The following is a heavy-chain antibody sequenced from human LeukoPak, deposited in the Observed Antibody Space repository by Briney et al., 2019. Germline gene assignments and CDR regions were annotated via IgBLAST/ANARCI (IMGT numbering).Heavy chain of an antibody. Sequence: GGSLRLSCEASGFIFSSYWMNWVRQAPGKGLEWVANIKQDGSEKYYVDSVKGRFTISRDNAKNSLYLQMNSLRAEDTAVYYCAKDLYGDYEGALDYWGQGTLVTVSS. J-gene: IGHJ4*02. CDR1: GFIFSSYW. V-gene: IGHV3-7*01. D-gene: IGHD4-17*01. CDR3: AKDLYGDYEGALDY. CDR2: IKQDGSEK.